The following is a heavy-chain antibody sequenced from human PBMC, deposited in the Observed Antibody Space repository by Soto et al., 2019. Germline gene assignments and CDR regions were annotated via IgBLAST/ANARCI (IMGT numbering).Heavy chain of an antibody. Sequence: ASVKVSCKASGYTFTSYDINWVRQATGQGLEWMGWMNPNSGNTGYAQKFQGRVTMTRNTSISTAYMELSSLRSDDTAVYYCARMYYYDSSGYYYGDAFDIWGQGTMVTV. CDR3: ARMYYYDSSGYYYGDAFDI. CDR2: MNPNSGNT. D-gene: IGHD3-22*01. V-gene: IGHV1-8*01. J-gene: IGHJ3*02. CDR1: GYTFTSYD.